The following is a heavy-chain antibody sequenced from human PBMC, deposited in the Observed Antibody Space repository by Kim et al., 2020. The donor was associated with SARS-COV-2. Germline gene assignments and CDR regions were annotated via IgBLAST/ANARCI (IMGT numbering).Heavy chain of an antibody. Sequence: SQTLSLTCAISRDSVSSNSVTWNWIRQFPSRGLEWLGRTYYRSKWYNDYAVSVRRRITINPDTSKNQFSLQLDSVTPEDTALYYCARTSGPLDYWGQGTLVTVSA. V-gene: IGHV6-1*01. CDR1: RDSVSSNSVT. CDR3: ARTSGPLDY. CDR2: TYYRSKWYN. D-gene: IGHD1-26*01. J-gene: IGHJ4*02.